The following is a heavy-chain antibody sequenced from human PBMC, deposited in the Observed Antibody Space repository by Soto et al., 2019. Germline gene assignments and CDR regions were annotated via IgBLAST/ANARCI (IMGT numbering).Heavy chain of an antibody. CDR1: GGSISSYY. D-gene: IGHD2-15*01. V-gene: IGHV4-59*08. J-gene: IGHJ3*02. Sequence: TSETLSLTCPVSGGSISSYYWSWIRQPPGKGLEWIGYIYYSGSTNYNPSLKSRVTISVDTSKNQFSLKLSSVTAADTAVYFCAKSYNGDWWFLEIWGQGTMVTVSS. CDR2: IYYSGST. CDR3: AKSYNGDWWFLEI.